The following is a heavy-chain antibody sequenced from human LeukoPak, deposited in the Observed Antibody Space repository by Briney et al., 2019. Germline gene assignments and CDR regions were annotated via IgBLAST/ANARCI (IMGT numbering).Heavy chain of an antibody. D-gene: IGHD6-6*01. CDR2: IIPIFGTA. CDR3: ARDRSIAARPGWFDP. J-gene: IGHJ5*02. Sequence: GASVKVSCKASGYTFTSYGISWVRQAPGQGLEWMGGIIPIFGTANYAQKFQGRVTITTDESTSTAYMELSSLRSEDTAVYYCARDRSIAARPGWFDPWGQGTLVTVSS. V-gene: IGHV1-69*05. CDR1: GYTFTSYG.